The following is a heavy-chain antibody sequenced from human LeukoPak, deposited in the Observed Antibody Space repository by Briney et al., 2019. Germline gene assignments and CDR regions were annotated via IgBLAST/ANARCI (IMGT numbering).Heavy chain of an antibody. Sequence: GGSLRLSCAASGFTFSNYWMSWVRQAPRKGLEWVANINQDGSGRSYVDSVKGRFTISRDNAKSSLFLEMNSLRVEDTAMYYCARTSRSSSIDDWGQGTLVTVSS. V-gene: IGHV3-7*01. J-gene: IGHJ4*02. CDR1: GFTFSNYW. CDR3: ARTSRSSSIDD. CDR2: INQDGSGR. D-gene: IGHD2-15*01.